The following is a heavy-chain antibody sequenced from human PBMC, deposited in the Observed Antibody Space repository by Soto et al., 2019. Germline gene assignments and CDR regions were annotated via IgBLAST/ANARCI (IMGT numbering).Heavy chain of an antibody. V-gene: IGHV3-11*06. D-gene: IGHD4-17*01. J-gene: IGHJ3*02. Sequence: NPGGSLRLSCAASGFTFSDYYMSWIRQAPGKGLEWVSSISSSSSSTNYADSVKARFTISRDNAKNSLYLQMNSLRAEDTAVYYCARGYGGNSGNVFDIWGQGTMVTVSS. CDR1: GFTFSDYY. CDR2: ISSSSSST. CDR3: ARGYGGNSGNVFDI.